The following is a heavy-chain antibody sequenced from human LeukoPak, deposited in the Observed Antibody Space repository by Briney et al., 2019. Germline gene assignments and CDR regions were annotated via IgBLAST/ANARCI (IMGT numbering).Heavy chain of an antibody. CDR3: ASLGGRWLQFPRLYY. J-gene: IGHJ4*02. V-gene: IGHV4-59*01. D-gene: IGHD5-24*01. Sequence: SETLSLTCTVSGGSISSYYWSWIRQPPGKGLEWIGYIYYSGSTNYNPSLKSRVTISVDTSKNQFSLKLSSVTAADTAVYYCASLGGRWLQFPRLYYWGQGTLVTVSS. CDR2: IYYSGST. CDR1: GGSISSYY.